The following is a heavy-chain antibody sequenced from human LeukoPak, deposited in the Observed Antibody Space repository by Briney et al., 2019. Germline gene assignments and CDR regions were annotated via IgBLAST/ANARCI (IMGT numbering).Heavy chain of an antibody. J-gene: IGHJ2*01. V-gene: IGHV1-18*01. CDR3: ARDQYKRATVTLSTYWYFDL. CDR2: ITTYNGNT. D-gene: IGHD4-17*01. CDR1: GYTLTSYG. Sequence: GSVKVSCKASGYTLTSYGLSWVRQAPGQGLEWMGWITTYNGNTNYAQKLQGRVTMTTDTPTSTAYMELRSLRSDDTAVYYCARDQYKRATVTLSTYWYFDLWGRGTLVTVSS.